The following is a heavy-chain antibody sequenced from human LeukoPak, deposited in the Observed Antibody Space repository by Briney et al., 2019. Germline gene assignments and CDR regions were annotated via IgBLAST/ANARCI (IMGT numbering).Heavy chain of an antibody. Sequence: GGSLRLSCAASGFTFSVYWMHWVRQAPGKGLVWVSRIHSDGSSTNYADSVKGRFTISRDNAKNTLYLQMNSLRVDDTAVYYCARDQPYRSSGPEYWGQGTLVTVSS. V-gene: IGHV3-74*01. CDR2: IHSDGSST. CDR1: GFTFSVYW. J-gene: IGHJ4*02. CDR3: ARDQPYRSSGPEY. D-gene: IGHD6-13*01.